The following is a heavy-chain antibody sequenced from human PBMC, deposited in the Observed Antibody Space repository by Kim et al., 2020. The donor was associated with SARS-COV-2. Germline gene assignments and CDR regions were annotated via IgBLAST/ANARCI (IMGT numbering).Heavy chain of an antibody. J-gene: IGHJ4*02. V-gene: IGHV4-59*13. D-gene: IGHD3-3*01. CDR2: IYYSGST. CDR3: ARVRGRITIFGVVIHEFDY. CDR1: GGSISSYY. Sequence: SETLSLTCTVSGGSISSYYWSWIRQPPGKGLEWIGYIYYSGSTNYNPSLKSRVTISVDTSKNQFSLKLSSVTAADTAVYYCARVRGRITIFGVVIHEFDYWGQGTLV.